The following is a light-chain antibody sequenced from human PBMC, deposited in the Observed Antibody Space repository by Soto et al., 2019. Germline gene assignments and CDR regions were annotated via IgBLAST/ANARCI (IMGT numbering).Light chain of an antibody. CDR1: QSVSSN. CDR3: QQRSNWWT. CDR2: DAS. J-gene: IGKJ1*01. V-gene: IGKV3-11*01. Sequence: EVVMTQSPATLSVSPGERATLSCRASQSVSSNVAWYQQKPGQAPRLLIYDASTRATGIPARFSGSGSGTDFTLTISSLEPEDFAVYYCQQRSNWWTFGQGTKVDIK.